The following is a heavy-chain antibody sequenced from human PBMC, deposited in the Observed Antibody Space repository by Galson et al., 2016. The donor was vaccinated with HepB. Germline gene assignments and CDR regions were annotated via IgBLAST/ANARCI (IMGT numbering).Heavy chain of an antibody. CDR2: IYHSGNT. CDR1: GGTISSGNW. D-gene: IGHD2-2*02. J-gene: IGHJ5*01. Sequence: ETLSLTCAVSGGTISSGNWWSWVRQTPGNGLEWIGEIYHSGNTNYNPSLKSRVTISIDESKNHFSLKLTSVTAADTAVYYCARGEYHLLYPWFDSWGQGILVTVSS. CDR3: ARGEYHLLYPWFDS. V-gene: IGHV4-4*02.